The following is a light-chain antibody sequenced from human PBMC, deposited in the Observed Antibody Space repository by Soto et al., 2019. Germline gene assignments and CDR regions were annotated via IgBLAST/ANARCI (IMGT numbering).Light chain of an antibody. V-gene: IGKV1-39*01. Sequence: DIQMTQSPSSLSASVGDRVTITCRASQSISNHLNWYQQKPGKAPNLLIYAASSLQSGVPSRFSGSGSGTDFTLTISSLQPEDFATYYCQQSYNTPITFAQGTRLEIK. CDR1: QSISNH. CDR3: QQSYNTPIT. J-gene: IGKJ5*01. CDR2: AAS.